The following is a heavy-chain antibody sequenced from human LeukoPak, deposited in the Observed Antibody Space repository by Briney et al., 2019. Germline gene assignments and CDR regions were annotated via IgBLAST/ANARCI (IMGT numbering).Heavy chain of an antibody. CDR3: ARDGNFWSGSGSDY. D-gene: IGHD3-3*01. V-gene: IGHV3-48*01. J-gene: IGHJ4*02. CDR1: GFTFSSYS. Sequence: GGSLRLSCAASGFTFSSYSMNWVRQAPGKGLEWVSYISSSSSTIYYADSVKGRFTISRDNAKNSLYLQMNSLRAEDTAVYYCARDGNFWSGSGSDYWGQGTLVTVSS. CDR2: ISSSSSTI.